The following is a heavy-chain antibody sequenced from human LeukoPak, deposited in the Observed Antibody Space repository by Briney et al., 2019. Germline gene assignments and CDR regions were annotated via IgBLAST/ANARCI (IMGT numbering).Heavy chain of an antibody. V-gene: IGHV3-48*01. CDR1: GITFRSYS. J-gene: IGHJ4*02. CDR2: SSSSSAKK. CDR3: ASDGGPFDN. Sequence: PGGSLRLSCAAFGITFRSYSMNWVGKAPGKGLEWVSYSSSSSAKKYYAGSVKGRFTISRDNAKNSLYLKMNSLRAEDRAVYFCASDGGPFDNWGQGILVTVAS. D-gene: IGHD3-16*01.